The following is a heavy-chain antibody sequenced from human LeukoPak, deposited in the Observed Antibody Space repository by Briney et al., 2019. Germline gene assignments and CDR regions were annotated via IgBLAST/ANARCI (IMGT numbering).Heavy chain of an antibody. D-gene: IGHD3-10*01. CDR1: GFTVSSNY. J-gene: IGHJ6*02. Sequence: GGSLRLSCAASGFTVSSNYMSWVRQAPGKGLEWVSVIYSGGSTYYADSVKGRFTISRDNSKDTLYLQMNSLRAEDTAVYYCAREYYGSGRTDYYGMDVWGQGTTVTVSS. CDR3: AREYYGSGRTDYYGMDV. CDR2: IYSGGST. V-gene: IGHV3-66*01.